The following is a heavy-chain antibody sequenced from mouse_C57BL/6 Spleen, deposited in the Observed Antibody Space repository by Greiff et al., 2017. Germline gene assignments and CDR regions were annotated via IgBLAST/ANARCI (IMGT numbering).Heavy chain of an antibody. Sequence: QVQLQQSGAELVKPGASVKMSCKASGYTFTSYWITWVKQRPGQGLEWIGDIYPGSGSTNYNEKFKSKATLTVDTSSSTAYMQLSSLTSEDSAVYYCARGDGTTVVRFDYWGQGTTLTVSS. CDR1: GYTFTSYW. V-gene: IGHV1-55*01. CDR2: IYPGSGST. D-gene: IGHD1-1*01. J-gene: IGHJ2*01. CDR3: ARGDGTTVVRFDY.